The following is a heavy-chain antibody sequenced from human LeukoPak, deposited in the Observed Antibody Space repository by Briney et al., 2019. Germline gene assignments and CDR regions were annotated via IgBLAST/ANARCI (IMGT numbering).Heavy chain of an antibody. Sequence: ASVKVSCKTSGYTFTSYAIHWVRQAPGQRLEWMGWINAGNGNTIYSQKFQGRVTMTRDTSTSTVYMELSSLRSEDTAVYYCARGRGYSYGSLYYYYYGMDVWGQGTTVTVSS. CDR3: ARGRGYSYGSLYYYYYGMDV. D-gene: IGHD5-18*01. CDR1: GYTFTSYA. J-gene: IGHJ6*02. V-gene: IGHV1-3*01. CDR2: INAGNGNT.